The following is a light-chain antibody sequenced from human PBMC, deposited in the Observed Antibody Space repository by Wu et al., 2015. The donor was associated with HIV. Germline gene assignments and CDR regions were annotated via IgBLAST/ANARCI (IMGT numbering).Light chain of an antibody. J-gene: IGKJ3*01. Sequence: EIVLTQSPGTLSLSAGERATLSCRASQSVSSSYLAWYQQRLGQAPRLLIYGASSRATGIPDRFSGSGSGTDFTLTINRLEPEDFAVYYCQQYGSSLFTFGPGTKVDIK. V-gene: IGKV3-20*01. CDR1: QSVSSSY. CDR2: GAS. CDR3: QQYGSSLFT.